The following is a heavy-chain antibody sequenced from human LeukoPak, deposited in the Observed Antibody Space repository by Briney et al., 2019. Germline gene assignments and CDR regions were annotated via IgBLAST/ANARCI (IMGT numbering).Heavy chain of an antibody. CDR2: MYGSGSS. CDR3: ARGFGSGKDYFDS. D-gene: IGHD3-10*01. V-gene: IGHV4-4*07. Sequence: SETLSLTCTVSGGSISTYYWSWIRQPAGKGLEWIGRMYGSGSSNYNPTLRSRVSMSVDTSKNQISLNLNSVTAADTAMYYCARGFGSGKDYFDSWGQGTLVTVSS. J-gene: IGHJ4*02. CDR1: GGSISTYY.